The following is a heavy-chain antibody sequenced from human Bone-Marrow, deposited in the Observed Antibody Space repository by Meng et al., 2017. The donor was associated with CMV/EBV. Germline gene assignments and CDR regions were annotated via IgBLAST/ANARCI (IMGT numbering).Heavy chain of an antibody. Sequence: GGSLRLSCAASGFTFSSYSMNWVRQAPGKGLEWVSSISSSSSYIYYADSVKGRFTISRDNAKNSLYLQMNSLRAEDTAVYYCARGSRFLEWLLIDHQYGMDVWGQGTTVTVSS. CDR3: ARGSRFLEWLLIDHQYGMDV. CDR2: ISSSSSYI. V-gene: IGHV3-21*01. J-gene: IGHJ6*02. D-gene: IGHD3-3*01. CDR1: GFTFSSYS.